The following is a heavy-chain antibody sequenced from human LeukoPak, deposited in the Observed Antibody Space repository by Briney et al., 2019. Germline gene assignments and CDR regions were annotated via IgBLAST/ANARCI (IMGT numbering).Heavy chain of an antibody. D-gene: IGHD6-19*01. CDR2: ISGTGGGST. J-gene: IGHJ5*01. Sequence: GGSLRLSCAASGFTFSTYAMSWVRQAPGKGLEWVPAISGTGGGSTYYAASVKGRFTISRDNSKNTLYLQMNSLRAEDTAVYYCAKPSSGWFDYWGQGTLVTVSS. CDR3: AKPSSGWFDY. CDR1: GFTFSTYA. V-gene: IGHV3-23*01.